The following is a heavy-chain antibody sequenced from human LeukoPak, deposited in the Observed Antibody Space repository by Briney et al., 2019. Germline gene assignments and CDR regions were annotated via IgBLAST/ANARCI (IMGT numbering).Heavy chain of an antibody. CDR2: IYTSGST. CDR1: GGSISSYY. J-gene: IGHJ3*02. V-gene: IGHV4-4*07. D-gene: IGHD3-22*01. CDR3: ARDIVKYYYDSSGYPHDAFDI. Sequence: SETLSLPCTVSGGSISSYYWSWIRQPAGKGLEWIGRIYTSGSTYYNPSLKSRVTISVDTSKNQFSLKLSSVTAADTAVYYCARDIVKYYYDSSGYPHDAFDIWGQGTMVTVSS.